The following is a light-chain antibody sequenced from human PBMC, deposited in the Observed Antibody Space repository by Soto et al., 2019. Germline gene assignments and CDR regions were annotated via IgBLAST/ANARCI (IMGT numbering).Light chain of an antibody. CDR1: QSGSSY. Sequence: EIVLTQSPATLSLSPGERATLSCRASQSGSSYLAWYQQKPGQAPRLLIYDASNRATGIPARFSGSGSGTEFNLTISSLQSEDFGVYFCQQYDDWLRLTFGGGTKVDIK. CDR2: DAS. V-gene: IGKV3-11*01. J-gene: IGKJ4*01. CDR3: QQYDDWLRLT.